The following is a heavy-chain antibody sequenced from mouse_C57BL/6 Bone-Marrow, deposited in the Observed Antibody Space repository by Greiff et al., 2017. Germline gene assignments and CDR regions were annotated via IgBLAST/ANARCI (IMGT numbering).Heavy chain of an antibody. CDR3: ASHYYGSSPWYFDV. CDR2: INPYNGGT. V-gene: IGHV1-19*01. J-gene: IGHJ1*03. CDR1: GYTFTDYY. Sequence: EVKLQESGPVLVKPGASVKMSCKASGYTFTDYYMNWVKQSHGKSLEWIGVINPYNGGTSYNQKFKGKATLTVDKSSSTAYMELNSLTSEDSAVYYCASHYYGSSPWYFDVWGTGTTVTVSS. D-gene: IGHD1-1*01.